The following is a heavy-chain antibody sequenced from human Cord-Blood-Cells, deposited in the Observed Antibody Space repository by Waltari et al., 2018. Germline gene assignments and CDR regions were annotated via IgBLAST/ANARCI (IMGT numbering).Heavy chain of an antibody. J-gene: IGHJ4*02. CDR3: TRWGRDGYNFDY. Sequence: EVQLVESGGGLVQPGGSLTLSCAASWFPLSGSAMHWVRQASGKGLEWVGRIRSKANSYATAYAASVKGRFTISRDDSKNTAYLQMNSLKTEDTAVYYCTRWGRDGYNFDYWGQGTLVTVSS. CDR1: WFPLSGSA. CDR2: IRSKANSYAT. V-gene: IGHV3-73*02. D-gene: IGHD5-12*01.